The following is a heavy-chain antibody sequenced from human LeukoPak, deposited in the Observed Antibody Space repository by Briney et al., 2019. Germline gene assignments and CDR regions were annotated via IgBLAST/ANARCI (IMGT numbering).Heavy chain of an antibody. CDR2: IYPGDSDT. J-gene: IGHJ6*02. V-gene: IGHV5-51*01. CDR3: ARGDAFYYGSGRTGMDV. Sequence: GESLKISCKGSGYSFTSYWIGWVRQMPGKGLEWMGIIYPGDSDTRYSPSFQGQVTISTDKSISTAYLQWSSLKASDTAMYYCARGDAFYYGSGRTGMDVWGQGTTVTVSS. D-gene: IGHD3-10*01. CDR1: GYSFTSYW.